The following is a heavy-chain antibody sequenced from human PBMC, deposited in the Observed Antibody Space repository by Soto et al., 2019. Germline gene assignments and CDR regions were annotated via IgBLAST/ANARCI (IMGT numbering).Heavy chain of an antibody. J-gene: IGHJ5*02. CDR2: IFPSDSDT. CDR3: ARKDRSGYFNWFDP. V-gene: IGHV5-51*01. CDR1: GYRFTSYW. D-gene: IGHD3-22*01. Sequence: LKISCRTSGYRFTSYWIAWVRQMPFKGLEWMGIIFPSDSDTRYSPSFQGQVTISADRSTSTVFLQCASLKASDTAVYFCARKDRSGYFNWFDPWGQGTLVTVS.